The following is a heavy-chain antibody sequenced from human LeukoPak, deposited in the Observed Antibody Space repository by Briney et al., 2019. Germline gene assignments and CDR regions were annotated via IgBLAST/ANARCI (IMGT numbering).Heavy chain of an antibody. CDR3: ARERSSGWYRDMDY. D-gene: IGHD6-19*01. Sequence: PSETLSLTCTVFGGSISSSSYYWGWIRQPPGKGLEWIGSIYYSGSTYYNPSLKSRVTISVDTSKNQFSLKLSSVTAADTAVYYCARERSSGWYRDMDYWGQGTLVTVSS. CDR1: GGSISSSSYY. V-gene: IGHV4-39*07. CDR2: IYYSGST. J-gene: IGHJ4*02.